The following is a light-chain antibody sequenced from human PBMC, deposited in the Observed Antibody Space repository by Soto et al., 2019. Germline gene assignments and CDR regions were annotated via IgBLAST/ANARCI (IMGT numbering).Light chain of an antibody. CDR2: FSS. CDR3: QQYNNRLTWT. J-gene: IGKJ3*01. CDR1: QNVSSN. Sequence: EIVMTQSRASLCVSPGETATLSCSASQNVSSNLSLYQHKPGQAPRLLIYFSSNRAAGTPATFSGRGSRTDFTLAISSLQSEDIAVYYCQQYNNRLTWTFRPGTHVDIK. V-gene: IGKV3-15*01.